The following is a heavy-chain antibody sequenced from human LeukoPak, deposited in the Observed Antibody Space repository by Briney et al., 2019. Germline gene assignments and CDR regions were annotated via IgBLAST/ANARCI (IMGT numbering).Heavy chain of an antibody. CDR1: GFTFDDYA. CDR2: ITGDGGTR. CDR3: AKDSVTMLRGVISYYYHGMDA. Sequence: GGSLRLSCAPSGFTFDDYAMHWVRQAPGKGLEWVPLITGDGGTRHYADSVKGRFTISKDNSKKSLYLQMNSLRAEDSALYYCAKDSVTMLRGVISYYYHGMDAWGQGTTVTVSS. D-gene: IGHD3-10*01. J-gene: IGHJ6*02. V-gene: IGHV3-43*02.